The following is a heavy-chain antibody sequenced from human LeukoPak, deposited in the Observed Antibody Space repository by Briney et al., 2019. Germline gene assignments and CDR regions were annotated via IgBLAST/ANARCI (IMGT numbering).Heavy chain of an antibody. V-gene: IGHV1-2*02. J-gene: IGHJ6*03. CDR3: ARIVAMAQATWLYYYYYYMDV. CDR2: INPNRGST. Sequence: ASVKLSCNASGYTFTGYYMHCVRQAPGQGLEWMGWINPNRGSTNYAQKFQGRVTMTRDTSFSTAYMELSRLSSDDTAVYYCARIVAMAQATWLYYYYYYMDVWGKGTTVTISS. D-gene: IGHD2-21*01. CDR1: GYTFTGYY.